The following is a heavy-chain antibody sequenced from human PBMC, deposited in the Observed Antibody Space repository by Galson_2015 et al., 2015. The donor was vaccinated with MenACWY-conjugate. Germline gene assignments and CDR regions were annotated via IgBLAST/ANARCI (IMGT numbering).Heavy chain of an antibody. D-gene: IGHD3-3*01. CDR1: GFTFSNYW. J-gene: IGHJ5*02. CDR2: INGDGSKI. CDR3: TRDYPYDLWSSYSPNYFDP. V-gene: IGHV3-74*03. Sequence: SLRLSCAASGFTFSNYWMHWVRHAPGKGLVWVSRINGDGSKITYADSVKGRFTISRDNAKNTMTLQMNSLIAEDTAVYYCTRDYPYDLWSSYSPNYFDPWGQGTLVTVSS.